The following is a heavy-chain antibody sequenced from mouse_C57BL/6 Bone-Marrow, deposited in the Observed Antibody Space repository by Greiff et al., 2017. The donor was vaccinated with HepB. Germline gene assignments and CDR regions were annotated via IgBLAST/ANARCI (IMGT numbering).Heavy chain of an antibody. J-gene: IGHJ2*01. CDR3: ARWELERGYFDY. V-gene: IGHV1-55*01. CDR2: IYPGSGST. CDR1: GYTFTSYW. D-gene: IGHD4-1*01. Sequence: VQLQQSGAELVKPGASVKMSCKASGYTFTSYWITWVKQRPGQGLEWIGDIYPGSGSTNYNEKFKSKATLTVDTSSSTAYMQLSSLTSEASAVYYVARWELERGYFDYWGQGTTLTVSS.